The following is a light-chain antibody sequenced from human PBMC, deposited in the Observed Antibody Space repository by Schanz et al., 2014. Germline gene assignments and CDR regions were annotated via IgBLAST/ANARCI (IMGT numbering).Light chain of an antibody. CDR3: QQYDNSLPWT. J-gene: IGKJ1*01. CDR2: AAS. Sequence: EIVMTQSPVTLSVSPGERATLSCRASQSVSTYLAWYQQKPGQAPRLLMYAASTRAPGIPDRFSGSGSGTDFTLTISRLEPEDFAVYYCQQYDNSLPWTFGQGTKVEIK. CDR1: QSVSTY. V-gene: IGKV3-20*01.